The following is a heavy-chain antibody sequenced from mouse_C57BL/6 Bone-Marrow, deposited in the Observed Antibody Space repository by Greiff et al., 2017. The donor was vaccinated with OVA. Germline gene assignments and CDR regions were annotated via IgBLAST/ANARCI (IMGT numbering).Heavy chain of an antibody. Sequence: QVQLQQPGAELVKPGASVKLSCEASGYTFTSYWMHWVKQRPGRGLEWIGRIDPNSGGTKYNEKFKSKATLTVDKPSSTAYMQLSSLTSEDSADYYWAREPFTTVVSYYFDYWGKGTTLTVSS. D-gene: IGHD1-1*01. CDR1: GYTFTSYW. CDR2: IDPNSGGT. V-gene: IGHV1-72*01. J-gene: IGHJ2*01. CDR3: AREPFTTVVSYYFDY.